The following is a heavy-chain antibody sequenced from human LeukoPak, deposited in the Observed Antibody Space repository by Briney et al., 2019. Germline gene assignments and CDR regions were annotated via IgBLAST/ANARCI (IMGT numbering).Heavy chain of an antibody. CDR2: INHSGST. CDR3: ARGVRIAAAGTPVENWFDP. Sequence: SETLSLTCTVSGVSISSGHYYWAWIRQPPGKGLEWIGEINHSGSTNYNPSLKSRVTISVDTSKNQFSLKLSSVTAADTAVYYCARGVRIAAAGTPVENWFDPWGQGTLVTVSS. CDR1: GVSISSGHYY. J-gene: IGHJ5*02. D-gene: IGHD6-13*01. V-gene: IGHV4-39*07.